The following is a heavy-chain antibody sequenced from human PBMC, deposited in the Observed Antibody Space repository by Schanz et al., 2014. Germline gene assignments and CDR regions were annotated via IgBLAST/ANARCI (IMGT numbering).Heavy chain of an antibody. Sequence: VQLVESGGGVVRPGGSLRLSCSASGFTFSSYAMSWARQAPGKGLEWVSSITTGGNTYYGDSVKGRFIDTRDNSKNTLYMKMSRLGVDVTAVDYYSRDKQGSRSDDSWGQGTLVTVSS. CDR3: SRDKQGSRSDDS. D-gene: IGHD2-15*01. CDR2: ITTGGNT. V-gene: IGHV3-23*04. CDR1: GFTFSSYA. J-gene: IGHJ5*01.